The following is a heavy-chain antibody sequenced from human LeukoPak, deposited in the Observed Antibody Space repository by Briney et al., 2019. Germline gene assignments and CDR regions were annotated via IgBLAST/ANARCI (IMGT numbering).Heavy chain of an antibody. Sequence: GGSLRLSCVASGFSSSAYAMHWVRQAPGKGLDWVAITSQDVRNNFYADSVQGRFTISRDNSKNTVYLQMNRLRVEDTAVYFCARDKGEGIYYFYMDVWGKGTTVTVSS. CDR3: ARDKGEGIYYFYMDV. J-gene: IGHJ6*03. CDR1: GFSSSAYA. V-gene: IGHV3-30-3*01. CDR2: TSQDVRNN. D-gene: IGHD3-16*01.